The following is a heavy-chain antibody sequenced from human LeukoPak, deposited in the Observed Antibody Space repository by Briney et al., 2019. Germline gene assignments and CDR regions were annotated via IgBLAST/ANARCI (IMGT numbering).Heavy chain of an antibody. D-gene: IGHD2-21*01. V-gene: IGHV3-72*01. Sequence: PRGSLRLSCGASGFTLSDHYMDWVRQAPGKGLEWVGRSRDKANSYSIEYAASVKGRFTISRDDSKNSLYLQMNSLKTEDTAVYYCAPLSPIDWGQGALVTVSS. CDR2: SRDKANSYSI. CDR1: GFTLSDHY. CDR3: APLSPID. J-gene: IGHJ4*02.